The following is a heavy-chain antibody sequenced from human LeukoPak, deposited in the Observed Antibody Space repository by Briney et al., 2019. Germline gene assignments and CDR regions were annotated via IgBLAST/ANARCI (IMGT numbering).Heavy chain of an antibody. CDR1: GFTFSSYG. D-gene: IGHD3-9*01. V-gene: IGHV3-33*08. CDR2: IWYDGSNK. J-gene: IGHJ4*02. CDR3: ARDETNAYDILTGPDY. Sequence: GRSLRLSCAASGFTFSSYGMHWVRQAPGKGLEWVAVIWYDGSNKYYADSVKGRFTISRDNSKNTLYLQMNSLRAEDTAVYYCARDETNAYDILTGPDYWGQGTLVTVSS.